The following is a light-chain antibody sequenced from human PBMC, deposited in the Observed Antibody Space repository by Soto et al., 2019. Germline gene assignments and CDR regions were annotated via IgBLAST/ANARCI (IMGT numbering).Light chain of an antibody. Sequence: EIVVTQSPATLSLSPGEGAGVSCRASQSVTTFLAWYQQKPGQAPRLLIFGASSRANGIPDRFSGSGAGAYFNLTISRREPADFGVYFCQQYGSSHTFGQGTRLEIK. CDR3: QQYGSSHT. CDR2: GAS. V-gene: IGKV3-20*01. J-gene: IGKJ5*01. CDR1: QSVTTF.